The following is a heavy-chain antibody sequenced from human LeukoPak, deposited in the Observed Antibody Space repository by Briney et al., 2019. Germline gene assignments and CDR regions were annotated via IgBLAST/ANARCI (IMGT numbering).Heavy chain of an antibody. V-gene: IGHV3-30*03. CDR3: ARGSGPYYFDY. D-gene: IGHD6-25*01. CDR2: ISYDGSNK. Sequence: GRSLRLSCAASGFTFSSYGMHWVRQAPGKGLEWVAVISYDGSNKYYADSVKGRFTISRDNSKNTLYLQMNSLRAEDTAVYYCARGSGPYYFDYWGQGTLVTVSS. CDR1: GFTFSSYG. J-gene: IGHJ4*02.